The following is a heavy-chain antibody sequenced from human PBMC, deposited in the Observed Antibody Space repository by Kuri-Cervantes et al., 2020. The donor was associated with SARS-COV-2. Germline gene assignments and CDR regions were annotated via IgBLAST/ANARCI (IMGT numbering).Heavy chain of an antibody. CDR1: GFTFIDYY. J-gene: IGHJ3*02. CDR2: INPNSGGT. CDR3: ARSTPFWRLVVISQGGAFDI. D-gene: IGHD3-22*01. Sequence: ASVKVSCNASGFTFIDYYIHWVRQAPGQGLEWMGWINPNSGGTNYAQKFQGWVTMTRDTSISTVYMELSRLRSDDTAVYYCARSTPFWRLVVISQGGAFDIWGQGTMVTVSS. V-gene: IGHV1-2*04.